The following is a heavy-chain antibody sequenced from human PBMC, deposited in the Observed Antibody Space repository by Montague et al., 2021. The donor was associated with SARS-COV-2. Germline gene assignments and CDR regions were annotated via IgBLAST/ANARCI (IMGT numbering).Heavy chain of an antibody. D-gene: IGHD3-22*01. Sequence: EINHSGSTNYNPSLKSRVTISVGKSQNQFSLKLSSVTAADTPVYYCAREPYYYDISGLNYSYYGMDVWGTGNTVIVSS. CDR2: INHSGST. J-gene: IGHJ6*04. V-gene: IGHV4-4*02. CDR3: AREPYYYDISGLNYSYYGMDV.